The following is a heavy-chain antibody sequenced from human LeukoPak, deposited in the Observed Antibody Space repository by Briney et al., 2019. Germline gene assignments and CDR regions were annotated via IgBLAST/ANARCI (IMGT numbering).Heavy chain of an antibody. D-gene: IGHD1-26*01. Sequence: PGGSLRLSCAASAFTFSNAWMSWVRQAPGKGLEWVGRIKSQTDGGTTDYAAPVKGRFSISRDDSKNTLYLQMNSLKTEDTAVYYCTTDSGSSTFEIWGRGTRVTVSS. CDR2: IKSQTDGGTT. V-gene: IGHV3-15*01. J-gene: IGHJ3*02. CDR3: TTDSGSSTFEI. CDR1: AFTFSNAW.